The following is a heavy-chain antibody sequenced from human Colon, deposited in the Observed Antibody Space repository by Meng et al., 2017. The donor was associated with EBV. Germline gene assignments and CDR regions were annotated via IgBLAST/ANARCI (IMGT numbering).Heavy chain of an antibody. Sequence: QGQLQESGPGLVKPSGTLSLTFGVSGVSISSNIRWTWVRQPPGKGLEWIGDIDDSGSTNYNPSLNSRISISLDKSKNHFSLKVNSVTAADTAVYYCARGKQDAWELLAYWGQGALVTVSS. V-gene: IGHV4-4*02. J-gene: IGHJ4*02. CDR3: ARGKQDAWELLAY. CDR2: IDDSGST. CDR1: GVSISSNIR. D-gene: IGHD1-26*01.